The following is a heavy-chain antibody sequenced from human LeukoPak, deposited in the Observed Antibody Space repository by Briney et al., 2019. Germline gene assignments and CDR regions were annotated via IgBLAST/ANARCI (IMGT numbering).Heavy chain of an antibody. D-gene: IGHD3-22*01. Sequence: GASVKVSCKASGYTFTGYYMHWVRQAPGQGLEWMGWISAYNGNTNYAQKLQGRVTMTTDTSTSTAYMELRSLRSDDTAVYYCARSEQWLSYEGFDYWGQGTLVTVSS. CDR2: ISAYNGNT. CDR1: GYTFTGYY. J-gene: IGHJ4*02. CDR3: ARSEQWLSYEGFDY. V-gene: IGHV1-18*04.